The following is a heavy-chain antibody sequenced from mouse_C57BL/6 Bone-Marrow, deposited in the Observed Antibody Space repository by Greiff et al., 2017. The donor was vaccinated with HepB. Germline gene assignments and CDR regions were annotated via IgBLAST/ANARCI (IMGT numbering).Heavy chain of an antibody. Sequence: QVQLQQPGAELVKPGASVKLSCKASGYTFTSYWMHWVKQRPGQGLEWIGKIHPNSGSTNYNEKFKSKATLTVDKSSSTAYMQLSSLTSEDSAVYYCARRYYYGSMAFAYWGQGTLVTVSA. J-gene: IGHJ3*01. D-gene: IGHD1-1*01. V-gene: IGHV1-64*01. CDR3: ARRYYYGSMAFAY. CDR2: IHPNSGST. CDR1: GYTFTSYW.